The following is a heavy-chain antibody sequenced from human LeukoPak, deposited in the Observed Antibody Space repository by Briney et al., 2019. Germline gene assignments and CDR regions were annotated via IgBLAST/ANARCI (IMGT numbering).Heavy chain of an antibody. Sequence: GGSLRLSCAASGFTFSSYSMNWVRQAPGKGLEWVSSISSSSSYIYYADSVKGRFTISRDNAKNSLYLQMNSLRAEDTAVYYCARDTYYYGSGSYRPSDYWGQGXLVTV. V-gene: IGHV3-21*01. D-gene: IGHD3-10*01. CDR2: ISSSSSYI. J-gene: IGHJ4*02. CDR1: GFTFSSYS. CDR3: ARDTYYYGSGSYRPSDY.